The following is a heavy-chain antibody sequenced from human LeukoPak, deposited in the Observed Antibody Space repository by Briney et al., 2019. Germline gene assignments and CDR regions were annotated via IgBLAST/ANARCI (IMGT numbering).Heavy chain of an antibody. D-gene: IGHD6-19*01. CDR2: IYPSGNT. CDR1: GGSVTSGGYY. V-gene: IGHV4-61*02. Sequence: PSETLSLTCSVSGGSVTSGGYYWTWIRQPAGKGLEWIGRIYPSGNTMYNPSLSSRLTISVDTSMNLFSLRLTSVTAADTAVYYCARDLGMAGIAPVDYWGQGTLVTVSS. J-gene: IGHJ4*02. CDR3: ARDLGMAGIAPVDY.